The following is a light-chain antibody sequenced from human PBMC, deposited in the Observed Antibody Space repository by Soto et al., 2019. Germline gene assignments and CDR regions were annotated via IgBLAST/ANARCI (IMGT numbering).Light chain of an antibody. Sequence: DIQMTQSPSSLSASVGDTVTITCRASQDISHYLAWYQKRPGKVPKLLIHTASILQSGVSSRSSASGSGTDFTLTISSLQPEDVATYYCQKYDRVPWTFGRGTKVEIK. CDR1: QDISHY. J-gene: IGKJ1*01. V-gene: IGKV1-27*01. CDR2: TAS. CDR3: QKYDRVPWT.